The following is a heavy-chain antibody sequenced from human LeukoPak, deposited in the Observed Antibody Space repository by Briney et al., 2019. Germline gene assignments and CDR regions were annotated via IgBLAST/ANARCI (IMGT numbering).Heavy chain of an antibody. D-gene: IGHD3-10*01. Sequence: SQTLSLTCAVSGSISSGDYSWSWIRQPPGKGLEWIGYIYHSGSTYYNPPLKSRVTISVDRSKNQLSLKLSSVTAADTAVYYCARYILGVVRWFDPWGQGTLVTVSS. CDR1: GSISSGDYS. J-gene: IGHJ5*02. CDR3: ARYILGVVRWFDP. CDR2: IYHSGST. V-gene: IGHV4-30-2*01.